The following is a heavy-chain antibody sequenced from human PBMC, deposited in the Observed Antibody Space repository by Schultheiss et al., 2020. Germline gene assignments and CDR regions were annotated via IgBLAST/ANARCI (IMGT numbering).Heavy chain of an antibody. CDR2: INHSGST. D-gene: IGHD3-3*01. CDR1: GGSFSGYY. J-gene: IGHJ6*04. CDR3: ARKYYDFWSGYFLDYYYGMDV. V-gene: IGHV4-34*01. Sequence: SQTLSLTCAVYGGSFSGYYWSWIRQPPGKGLEWIGEINHSGSTNYNPSLKSRVTISVDTSKNQFSLKLSSVTAADTAVYYCARKYYDFWSGYFLDYYYGMDVWGKGTTVTVSS.